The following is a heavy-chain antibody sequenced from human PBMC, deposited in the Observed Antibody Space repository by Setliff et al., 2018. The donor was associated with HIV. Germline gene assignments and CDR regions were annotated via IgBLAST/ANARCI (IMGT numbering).Heavy chain of an antibody. CDR2: INHIGST. CDR1: GESFSGYH. D-gene: IGHD6-19*01. Sequence: NPSETLSLTCAVCGESFSGYHWSWIRQPPGKGLEWIGEINHIGSTSYNPSLKSRVTISLDTSKSHFSLRLNSVTAADTAVYYCRSSAWYGGDAFDLWGQGTMVTVS. J-gene: IGHJ3*01. CDR3: RSSAWYGGDAFDL. V-gene: IGHV4-34*01.